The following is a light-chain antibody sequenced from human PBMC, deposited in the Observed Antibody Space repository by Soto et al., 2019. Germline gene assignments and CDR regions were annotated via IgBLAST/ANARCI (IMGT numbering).Light chain of an antibody. Sequence: DIQMTQSPSSVSASVGDRVTITCRASQSINNYLSWYQVKPGKAPRLLIYAASNLQRGVPSRFSGSGSVTEFSLTIYRLQPEDLSTYYCHQSYSNPRTFGQGTK. J-gene: IGKJ1*01. V-gene: IGKV1-39*01. CDR2: AAS. CDR3: HQSYSNPRT. CDR1: QSINNY.